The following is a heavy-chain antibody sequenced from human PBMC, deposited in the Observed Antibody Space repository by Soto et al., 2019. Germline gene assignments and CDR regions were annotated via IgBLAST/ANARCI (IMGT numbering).Heavy chain of an antibody. CDR3: ARAATIHVAFDI. Sequence: PSETLSLTCAVYGGSFSGYYWSWIRQPPGKGLEWIGYIYYSGSTNYNPSLKSRVTISVDTSKNQFSLKLSSVTAADTAVYYCARAATIHVAFDIWGQGTMVTVSS. CDR1: GGSFSGYY. V-gene: IGHV4-59*01. CDR2: IYYSGST. D-gene: IGHD6-25*01. J-gene: IGHJ3*02.